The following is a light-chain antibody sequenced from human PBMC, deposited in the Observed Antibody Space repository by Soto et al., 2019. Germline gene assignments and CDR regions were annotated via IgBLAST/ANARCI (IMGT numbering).Light chain of an antibody. V-gene: IGLV2-11*01. J-gene: IGLJ1*01. CDR2: DVS. Sequence: QSVLTQPRSVSGSPGQSVTISSTGTSSEVGGYNYVSWYQQHPGKAPKLMIYDVSKRPSGVPDRFSGSKSGNTASLTISGLQAEDEADYCCCSYAGSYTYVFGTGTKVTVL. CDR3: CSYAGSYTYV. CDR1: SSEVGGYNY.